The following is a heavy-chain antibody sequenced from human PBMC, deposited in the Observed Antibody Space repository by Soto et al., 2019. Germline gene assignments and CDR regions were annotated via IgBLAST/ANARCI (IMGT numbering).Heavy chain of an antibody. CDR3: ARVSLSTVTPVGYFDY. D-gene: IGHD4-17*01. CDR2: IYYSGST. CDR1: GGSISSYY. Sequence: QVQLQESGPGLVKPSETLSLTCTVSGGSISSYYGSWIRQPPGKGLEWIGYIYYSGSTNYNPSLKSRVTISVDTSKNQFSLKLSSVTAADTAVYYCARVSLSTVTPVGYFDYWGQGTLVTVSS. V-gene: IGHV4-59*01. J-gene: IGHJ4*02.